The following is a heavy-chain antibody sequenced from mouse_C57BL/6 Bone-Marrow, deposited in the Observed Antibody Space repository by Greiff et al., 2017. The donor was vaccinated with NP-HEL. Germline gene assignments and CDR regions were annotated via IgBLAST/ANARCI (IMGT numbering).Heavy chain of an antibody. CDR2: IDPETGGT. J-gene: IGHJ3*01. CDR3: TRDGYSWFAY. CDR1: GYTFTDYE. D-gene: IGHD2-3*01. V-gene: IGHV1-15*01. Sequence: QVHVKQSGAELVRPGASVTLSCKASGYTFTDYEMHWVKQTPVHGLAWIGAIDPETGGTAYNQKFKGKAILTADKSSSTAYMELRSLTSEDSAVYYCTRDGYSWFAYWGQGTLVTVSA.